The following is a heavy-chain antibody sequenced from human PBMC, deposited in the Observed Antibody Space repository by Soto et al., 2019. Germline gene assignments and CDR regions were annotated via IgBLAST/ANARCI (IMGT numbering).Heavy chain of an antibody. J-gene: IGHJ6*02. CDR2: ISSSSSTI. D-gene: IGHD3-3*01. Sequence: EVQLVESGGGLVQPGGSLRLSCAASGFTFSSYSMNWVRQAPGKGLEWVSYISSSSSTIYYADSVKGRFTISRDYVKNSLYLQMNSLRDEDTAVYYCATFITIFGNGMDVWGQGTTVTVSS. CDR1: GFTFSSYS. CDR3: ATFITIFGNGMDV. V-gene: IGHV3-48*02.